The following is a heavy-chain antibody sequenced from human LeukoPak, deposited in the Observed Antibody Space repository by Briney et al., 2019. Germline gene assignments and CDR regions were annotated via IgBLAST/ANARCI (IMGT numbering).Heavy chain of an antibody. V-gene: IGHV1-18*01. CDR3: ASDYYYDSSGYYPLFDY. D-gene: IGHD3-22*01. CDR1: GYTFTSYG. J-gene: IGHJ4*02. CDR2: ISAYNGNT. Sequence: ASVKVSCKASGYTFTSYGFSWLRQAPGQGLEWMGWISAYNGNTNYAQKLQGRVTMTTDTSTNTAYMELRSLRSDDTAVYYCASDYYYDSSGYYPLFDYWGQGTLVTVSS.